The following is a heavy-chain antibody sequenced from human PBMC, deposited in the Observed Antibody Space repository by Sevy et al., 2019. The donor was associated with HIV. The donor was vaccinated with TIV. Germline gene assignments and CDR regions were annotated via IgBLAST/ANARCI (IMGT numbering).Heavy chain of an antibody. CDR2: IYYSGST. Sequence: SETLSLTCTVSGGAVSSGSYYWSWIRQPPGKGLEWIGYIYYSGSTNYNPSLKSRVTISVDTSKNQFSLKLSSVTAADTAVYYCARGARYYYGMDVWGQRTTVTVSS. CDR1: GGAVSSGSYY. J-gene: IGHJ6*02. V-gene: IGHV4-61*01. D-gene: IGHD1-26*01. CDR3: ARGARYYYGMDV.